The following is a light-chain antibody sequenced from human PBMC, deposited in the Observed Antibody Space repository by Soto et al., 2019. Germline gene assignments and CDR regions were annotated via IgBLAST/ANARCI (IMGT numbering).Light chain of an antibody. CDR3: QQYGRSLSIT. V-gene: IGKV3-20*01. J-gene: IGKJ5*01. CDR2: GAS. CDR1: QSVSSSY. Sequence: EIVLTQSPGTLSLSPGERATLSCRASQSVSSSYLAWYQQKPGQAPRLLICGASSRATGIPERFSGSGSGTDFTLTISRLEPEDFAVYYCQQYGRSLSITFGQGTRLEIK.